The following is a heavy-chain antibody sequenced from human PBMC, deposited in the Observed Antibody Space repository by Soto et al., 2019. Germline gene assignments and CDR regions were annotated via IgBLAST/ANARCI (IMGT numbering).Heavy chain of an antibody. J-gene: IGHJ4*02. D-gene: IGHD5-18*01. CDR2: IIPIFGTA. V-gene: IGHV1-69*13. Sequence: SVKVSCKASGGTFSSYAISWVRQAPGQGLEWMGGIIPIFGTANYAQKFQGRVTITADESTSTAYMELSSLRSEDTAVYYCARDRRGYSYGPRYFDYWGQGTLVTVSS. CDR3: ARDRRGYSYGPRYFDY. CDR1: GGTFSSYA.